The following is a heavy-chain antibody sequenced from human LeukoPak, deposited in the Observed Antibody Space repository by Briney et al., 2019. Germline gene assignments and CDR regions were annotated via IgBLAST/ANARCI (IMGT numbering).Heavy chain of an antibody. CDR1: GGTFSSYA. J-gene: IGHJ4*02. Sequence: ASVKVSCKASGGTFSSYAISWVRQAPGQGLGWMGRINPNSGGTNYAQKFQGRVTMTRDTSISTAYMELSRLRSDDTAVYYCASCHQLLRCANWGQGTLVTVSS. CDR2: INPNSGGT. V-gene: IGHV1-2*06. D-gene: IGHD2-2*01. CDR3: ASCHQLLRCAN.